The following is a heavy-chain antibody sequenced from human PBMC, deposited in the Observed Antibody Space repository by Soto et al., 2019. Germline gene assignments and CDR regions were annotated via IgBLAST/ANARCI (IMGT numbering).Heavy chain of an antibody. CDR3: ARKGTGAPVDY. CDR1: GYTFRIYG. D-gene: IGHD1-1*01. V-gene: IGHV1-18*01. CDR2: ISANNGNT. Sequence: QVKLVQSGAEVKKPGASVKVSCKASGYTFRIYGISWVRQAPGQGLEWMGWISANNGNTHYAQKLQGRVTMTTDTSTSTAYMEVRSLRSDDTAVYYCARKGTGAPVDYWGQGTLVTVSS. J-gene: IGHJ4*02.